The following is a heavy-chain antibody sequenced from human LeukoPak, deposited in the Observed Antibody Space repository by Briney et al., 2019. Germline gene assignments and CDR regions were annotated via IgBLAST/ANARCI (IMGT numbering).Heavy chain of an antibody. V-gene: IGHV3-21*04. CDR2: ISSSSSNI. D-gene: IGHD6-13*01. Sequence: GGSLRLSCAASGFTFSSYNMNWVRQAPGKGLEWVSSISSSSSNIYYADSVKGRFTISRDNAKNSLYLQMNSLRAEDTAVYYCARDQAIAAAGRGNWFDPWGQGTLVTVSS. J-gene: IGHJ5*02. CDR3: ARDQAIAAAGRGNWFDP. CDR1: GFTFSSYN.